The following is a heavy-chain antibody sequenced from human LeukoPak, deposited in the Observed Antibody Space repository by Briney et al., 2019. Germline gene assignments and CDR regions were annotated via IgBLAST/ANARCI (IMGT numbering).Heavy chain of an antibody. J-gene: IGHJ6*03. Sequence: TLSLTCTVSGGSISSGSYYWSWIRQPAGKGLEWIGRIYTSGSTNFNTSLKSRVPLSVDTSKNQFTLKLTSVTAADRAWFFCARVDYRNLSYYMDVWGKGTTVTVSS. CDR2: IYTSGST. CDR1: GGSISSGSYY. CDR3: ARVDYRNLSYYMDV. D-gene: IGHD3-16*01. V-gene: IGHV4-61*02.